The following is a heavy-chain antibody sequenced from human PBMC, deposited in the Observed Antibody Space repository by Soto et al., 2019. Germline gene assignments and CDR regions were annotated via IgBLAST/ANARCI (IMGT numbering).Heavy chain of an antibody. CDR3: ARAYNWNYSWYNWFDP. Sequence: GASVKVSCKASGYTFTGYYMHWVRQAPGQGLEWMGWINPNSGGTNYAQKFQGWVTMTRDTSISTAYMELSRLRSDDTAVYYCARAYNWNYSWYNWFDPWGQGTLVTVSS. V-gene: IGHV1-2*04. D-gene: IGHD1-7*01. CDR1: GYTFTGYY. J-gene: IGHJ5*02. CDR2: INPNSGGT.